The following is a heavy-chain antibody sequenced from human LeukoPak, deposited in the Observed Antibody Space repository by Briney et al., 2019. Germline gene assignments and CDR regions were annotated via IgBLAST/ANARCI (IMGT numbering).Heavy chain of an antibody. J-gene: IGHJ3*02. CDR2: INHSGST. V-gene: IGHV4-34*01. Sequence: SETLSLTCAVYGGSFSGYHWSWIRQPPGKGLEWIGEINHSGSTNYNPSLKSRVTISVDTSKNQFSLKLSSVTAADTAVYYCARDYCSSTSCYTTDAFDIWGQGTMVTVSS. CDR3: ARDYCSSTSCYTTDAFDI. CDR1: GGSFSGYH. D-gene: IGHD2-2*02.